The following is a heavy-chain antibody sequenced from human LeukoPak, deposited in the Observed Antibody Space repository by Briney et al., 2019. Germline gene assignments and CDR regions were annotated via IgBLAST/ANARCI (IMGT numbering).Heavy chain of an antibody. Sequence: PGGSLRLSCAASGFTFSSYGMSWVRQAPGKGLEWVSAISGSGGSTYYADSVKGRFTISRDNSKNTLYLQMNSLRAEDMALYYCAKGTVDSSGWDDAFDIWGQGTMVTVSS. CDR2: ISGSGGST. J-gene: IGHJ3*02. CDR1: GFTFSSYG. V-gene: IGHV3-23*01. D-gene: IGHD6-19*01. CDR3: AKGTVDSSGWDDAFDI.